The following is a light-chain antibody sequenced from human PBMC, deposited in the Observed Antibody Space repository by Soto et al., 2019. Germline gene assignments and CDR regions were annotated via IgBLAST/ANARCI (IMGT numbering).Light chain of an antibody. Sequence: EIVMTQSPATLSVSPGERATLSCRASQSVSSNLAWYQQKPGQAPRVLIYGASTRATGIPARFSGSGSGTPFTLTISSLLSEDFAVFYCQQYNNLPFTFGPGTKVDIK. V-gene: IGKV3-15*01. J-gene: IGKJ3*01. CDR1: QSVSSN. CDR2: GAS. CDR3: QQYNNLPFT.